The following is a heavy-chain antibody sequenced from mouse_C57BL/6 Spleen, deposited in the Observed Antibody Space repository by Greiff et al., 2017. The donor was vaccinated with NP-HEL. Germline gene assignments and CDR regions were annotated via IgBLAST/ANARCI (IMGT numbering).Heavy chain of an antibody. CDR3: ARDYGSREGYYAMDY. V-gene: IGHV5-16*01. CDR1: GFTFSDYY. CDR2: INYDGSST. Sequence: EVHLVESEGGLVQPGSSMKLSCTASGFTFSDYYMAWVRQVPEKGLEWVANINYDGSSTYYLDSLKSRFIISRDNAKNILYLQMSSLKSEDTATYYCARDYGSREGYYAMDYWGQGTSVTVSS. J-gene: IGHJ4*01. D-gene: IGHD1-1*01.